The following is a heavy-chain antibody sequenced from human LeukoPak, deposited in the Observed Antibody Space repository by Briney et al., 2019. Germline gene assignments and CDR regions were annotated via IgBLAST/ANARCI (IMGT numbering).Heavy chain of an antibody. Sequence: GGSLRLSCAASGFTFSSYGMHWVRQAPGKGLEWVAVIWYDGSNKYYADSVKGRFTISRDNSKNTLYLQMNSLRAEDTAVYYCARDRAAGLPELGDWGQGTLVAVSS. J-gene: IGHJ4*02. CDR3: ARDRAAGLPELGD. CDR1: GFTFSSYG. CDR2: IWYDGSNK. V-gene: IGHV3-33*01. D-gene: IGHD6-13*01.